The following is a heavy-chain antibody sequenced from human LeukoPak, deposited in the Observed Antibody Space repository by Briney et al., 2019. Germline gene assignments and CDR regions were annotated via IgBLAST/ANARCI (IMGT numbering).Heavy chain of an antibody. J-gene: IGHJ1*01. V-gene: IGHV4-30-2*01. D-gene: IGHD6-19*01. CDR1: GGSISSGGYY. Sequence: SQTLSLTCTVSGGSISSGGYYWSWIRQPPGKGLEWIGYIYHSGSTYYNPSLKSRVTISVDRSNNQFSLKVSSVTAADTAVYYRARVYSSGSRAFQHWGQGTLVTVSS. CDR3: ARVYSSGSRAFQH. CDR2: IYHSGST.